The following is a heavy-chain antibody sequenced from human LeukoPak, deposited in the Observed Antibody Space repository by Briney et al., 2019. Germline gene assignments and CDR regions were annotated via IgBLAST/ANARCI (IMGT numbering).Heavy chain of an antibody. CDR3: TRGLMRGAPEH. CDR2: IKQDGSEK. CDR1: GFTFSSYW. V-gene: IGHV3-7*01. Sequence: GGSLRLSCAASGFTFSSYWMSWVREAPGKGLEWVANIKQDGSEKYYVDSVKGRFTISRDNAKNSLYLQMNSLRAEDTAVYYFTRGLMRGAPEHWGQRTLLTVSS. J-gene: IGHJ1*01. D-gene: IGHD1-26*01.